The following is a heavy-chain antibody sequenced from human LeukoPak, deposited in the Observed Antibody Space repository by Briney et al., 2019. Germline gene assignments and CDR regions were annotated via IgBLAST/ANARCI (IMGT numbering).Heavy chain of an antibody. J-gene: IGHJ4*02. Sequence: GESLKISCKGPGYSFTSYWIGWVRQVPGKGLEWMGIIYPGDSETIYSPPFQGQVTISAEKSISTAYLQWSSLKASDNAMYYCTARGYYFDYWGQGTLVTVSS. CDR2: IYPGDSET. D-gene: IGHD3-16*01. V-gene: IGHV5-51*01. CDR1: GYSFTSYW. CDR3: TARGYYFDY.